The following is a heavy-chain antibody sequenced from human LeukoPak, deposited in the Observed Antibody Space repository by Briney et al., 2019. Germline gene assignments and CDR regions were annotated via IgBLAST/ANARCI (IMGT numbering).Heavy chain of an antibody. CDR2: ISYDGSNK. CDR1: GFTFSSYA. CDR3: ARNVLRSYGLGSYPWDYYYYYGMDV. D-gene: IGHD3-10*01. Sequence: PGGSLRLSCAASGFTFSSYAMHWARQAPGKGLEWVAVISYDGSNKHYAASVEGRFTICRDNSKNTLYLQMNSLREEDTAVYYCARNVLRSYGLGSYPWDYYYYYGMDVWGQETTVTVSS. J-gene: IGHJ6*01. V-gene: IGHV3-30*04.